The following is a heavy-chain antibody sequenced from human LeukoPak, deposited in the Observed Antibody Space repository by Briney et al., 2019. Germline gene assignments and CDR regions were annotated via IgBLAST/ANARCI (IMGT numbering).Heavy chain of an antibody. CDR2: INPNSGGT. V-gene: IGHV1-2*02. CDR1: GYKFTGYY. CDR3: ARDEAVAGMGY. J-gene: IGHJ4*02. Sequence: ASVKVSGKASGYKFTGYYMHWVRQAPGQGLEWMGWINPNSGGTNYAQKFQGRVTMTRDTSISTAYMEVSRLRSDDTAVYYCARDEAVAGMGYWGQGTLVTVSS. D-gene: IGHD6-19*01.